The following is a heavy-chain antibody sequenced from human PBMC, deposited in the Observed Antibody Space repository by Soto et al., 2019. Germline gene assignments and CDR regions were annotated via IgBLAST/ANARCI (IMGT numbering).Heavy chain of an antibody. CDR3: ARVIVVVPAAISFYYYGMDV. V-gene: IGHV1-69*13. D-gene: IGHD2-2*01. CDR1: GGTFSSYA. CDR2: IIPIFGTA. J-gene: IGHJ6*02. Sequence: SVKVSCKASGGTFSSYAISWVRQAPGQGLEWMGGIIPIFGTANYAQKFQGRVTITADESTGTAYMELRSLRSDDTAVYCCARVIVVVPAAISFYYYGMDVWGQGTTVTVSS.